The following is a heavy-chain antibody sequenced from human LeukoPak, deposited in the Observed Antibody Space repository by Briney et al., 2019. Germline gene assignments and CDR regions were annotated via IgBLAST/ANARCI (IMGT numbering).Heavy chain of an antibody. CDR2: ISYDGSNK. J-gene: IGHJ4*02. CDR3: ARDPNYDILTGYYETYFDY. D-gene: IGHD3-9*01. Sequence: PRGSLRLSCAAPAFRFSTYAMHWVRLAPGKGLEWVAVISYDGSNKYYADSVKGRFTISRDNSQNTLYLQMNNLRTEDTAVYYCARDPNYDILTGYYETYFDYWGQGTLVIVSS. CDR1: AFRFSTYA. V-gene: IGHV3-30*04.